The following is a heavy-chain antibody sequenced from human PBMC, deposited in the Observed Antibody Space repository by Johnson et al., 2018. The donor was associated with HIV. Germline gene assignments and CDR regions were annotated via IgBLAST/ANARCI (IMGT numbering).Heavy chain of an antibody. D-gene: IGHD4-17*01. J-gene: IGHJ3*02. CDR3: ARRTVTALFDI. V-gene: IGHV3-11*04. CDR1: GFTFSDYY. CDR2: ISSSGDII. Sequence: QMQLVESGGGLVKAGGSLRLSCAASGFTFSDYYMTWIRQAPGKGLEWLSFISSSGDIIRYADSVKGRFTISRDNAKNSLILQMNSLRDEDTAVYYCARRTVTALFDIWGQGTLVTVSS.